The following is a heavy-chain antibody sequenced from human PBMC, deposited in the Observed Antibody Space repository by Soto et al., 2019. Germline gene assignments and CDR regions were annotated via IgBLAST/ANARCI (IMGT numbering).Heavy chain of an antibody. J-gene: IGHJ4*02. V-gene: IGHV3-30*18. CDR1: GFTFSSYG. D-gene: IGHD1-26*01. Sequence: QVQLVESGGGVVQPGRSLRLSCAASGFTFSSYGMHWVRQAPGKGLEWVAVISYDGSNKYYADSVKGRFTISRDNSKNTLYLQMNSLGAEDTAVYYCAKDGSLRVGATWGLDYWGQGTLVTVSS. CDR3: AKDGSLRVGATWGLDY. CDR2: ISYDGSNK.